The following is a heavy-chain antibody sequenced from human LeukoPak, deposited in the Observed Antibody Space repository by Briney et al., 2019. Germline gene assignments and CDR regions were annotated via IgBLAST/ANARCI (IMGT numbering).Heavy chain of an antibody. CDR2: INAGNGNT. Sequence: ASVKVSCKASGYTFTSYAMHWVRQAPGQRLEWMGWINAGNGNTKYSQKFQGRVTITRDTSASTAYMELSSLRSEDTAVYYCARDLWRPETKYQLRKGWFDPWGQGTLVTVSS. CDR3: ARDLWRPETKYQLRKGWFDP. V-gene: IGHV1-3*01. D-gene: IGHD2-2*01. CDR1: GYTFTSYA. J-gene: IGHJ5*02.